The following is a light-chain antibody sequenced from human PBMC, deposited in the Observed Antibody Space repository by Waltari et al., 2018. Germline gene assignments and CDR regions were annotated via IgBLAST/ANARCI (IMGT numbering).Light chain of an antibody. CDR3: GTWDSSLSGAV. CDR2: ENT. CDR1: SSNIGNNY. Sequence: QSVLTQPPSVSAAPGQRVTISCSGGSSNIGNNYVSWSRQFPGTAPKLLIYENTERPPGIPGRFPGSKSGTSATLDMTGLQAGDKADYYCGTWDSSLSGAVFGGGTHLTVL. V-gene: IGLV1-51*02. J-gene: IGLJ7*01.